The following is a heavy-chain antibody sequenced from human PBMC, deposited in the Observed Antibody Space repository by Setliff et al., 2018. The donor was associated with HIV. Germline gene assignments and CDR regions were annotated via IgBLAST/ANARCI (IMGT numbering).Heavy chain of an antibody. CDR1: GFAFDNYC. J-gene: IGHJ6*03. CDR2: ISYDGNSQ. V-gene: IGHV3-30*03. Sequence: GGSLRLSCAASGFAFDNYCMTWVRQAPGKGLEWVAVISYDGNSQYYADSVKGRFTLSRDNFRNTLYLQMNSLRPEDTAVYYCARDLGAGPIYYSYYYMDVWGKGTTVTVPS. D-gene: IGHD3-16*01. CDR3: ARDLGAGPIYYSYYYMDV.